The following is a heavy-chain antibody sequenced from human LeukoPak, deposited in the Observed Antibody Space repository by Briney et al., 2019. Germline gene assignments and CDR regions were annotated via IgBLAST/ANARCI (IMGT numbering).Heavy chain of an antibody. J-gene: IGHJ6*02. V-gene: IGHV3-11*04. D-gene: IGHD3-3*01. CDR2: ISSSGSTI. CDR1: GFTFSDYY. CDR3: ARVKYYDFWSGYTLPDV. Sequence: GGSLRLSCAASGFTFSDYYMSWIRQAPGKGLEWVSYISSSGSTIYYADSVKGRFTISRDNAKNSLYLQMNSLRAEDTAVYYCARVKYYDFWSGYTLPDVWGQGTTVTVSS.